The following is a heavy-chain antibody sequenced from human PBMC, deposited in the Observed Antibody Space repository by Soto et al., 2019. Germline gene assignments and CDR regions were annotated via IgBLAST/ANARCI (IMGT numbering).Heavy chain of an antibody. CDR2: INPNSGGT. D-gene: IGHD6-19*01. CDR1: GYTFTGYY. J-gene: IGHJ3*02. CDR3: ARDSDSSGWLDAFDI. V-gene: IGHV1-2*04. Sequence: QVQLVQSGAEVKKPGASVKVSYKASGYTFTGYYMHWVRQAPGQGLEWMGWINPNSGGTNYAQKFQGWVTMTRDTSISTAYMELSRLRSDDTAVYYCARDSDSSGWLDAFDIWGQGTMVTVSS.